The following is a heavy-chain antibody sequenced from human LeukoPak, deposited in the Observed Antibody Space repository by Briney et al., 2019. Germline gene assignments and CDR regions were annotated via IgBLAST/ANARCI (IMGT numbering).Heavy chain of an antibody. CDR3: ARTTEGGYTYGYFYYYYMDV. CDR2: IYTSGST. V-gene: IGHV4-4*07. Sequence: SETLSLTCTVSGGSISSYYWSWIRQPAGKGLEWIGRIYTSGSTNYNPSLKSRVTISVDTSKNQFSLKLSSVTAADTAVYYCARTTEGGYTYGYFYYYYMDVWGKGTTVTISS. CDR1: GGSISSYY. D-gene: IGHD5-18*01. J-gene: IGHJ6*03.